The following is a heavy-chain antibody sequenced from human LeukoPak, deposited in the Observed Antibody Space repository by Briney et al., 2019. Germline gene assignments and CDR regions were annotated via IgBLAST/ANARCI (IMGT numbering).Heavy chain of an antibody. CDR1: GYTFTSYY. CDR3: ASLGTRGGWFLDY. CDR2: INPSGGST. Sequence: ASVKVSCKASGYTFTSYYMHWVRQAPGQGLEWMGIINPSGGSTSYAQKFQGRVTMTRDTSTSTVYMELGSLRSEDTAVYYCASLGTRGGWFLDYWGQGTLVTVSS. D-gene: IGHD6-19*01. V-gene: IGHV1-46*01. J-gene: IGHJ4*02.